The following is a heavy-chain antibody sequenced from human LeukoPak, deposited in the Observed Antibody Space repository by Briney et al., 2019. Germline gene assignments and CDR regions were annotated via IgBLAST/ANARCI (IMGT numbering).Heavy chain of an antibody. CDR1: SYSFTTYW. D-gene: IGHD1-26*01. Sequence: GESLQISSNGSSYSFTTYWNARGRHLPRRDLEGMVFIFPDGCEIRYGPSFGGRVTITADNSTSTAYLQWTRLRASDTAIYYCARHEGSGSYYSYWGQGTLVTVSS. V-gene: IGHV5-51*01. CDR2: IFPDGCEI. CDR3: ARHEGSGSYYSY. J-gene: IGHJ4*02.